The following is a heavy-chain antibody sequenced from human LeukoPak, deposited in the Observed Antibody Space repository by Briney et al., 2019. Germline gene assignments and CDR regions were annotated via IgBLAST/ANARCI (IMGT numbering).Heavy chain of an antibody. J-gene: IGHJ3*02. CDR3: ARMSGAQYYDFWSGYYMFDAFDI. Sequence: GGSLRLSCAASGFTFSDFYMTWIRQAPGKGLEWVSYISSAGSTIYYSDSVKGRFTISRDNAKNSLYLQMNSLRAEDTAVYYCARMSGAQYYDFWSGYYMFDAFDIWGQGTMVTVSS. CDR2: ISSAGSTI. V-gene: IGHV3-11*04. CDR1: GFTFSDFY. D-gene: IGHD3-3*01.